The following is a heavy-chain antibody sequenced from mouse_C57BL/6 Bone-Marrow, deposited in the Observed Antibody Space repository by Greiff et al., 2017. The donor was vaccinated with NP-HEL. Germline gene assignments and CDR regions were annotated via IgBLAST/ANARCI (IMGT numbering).Heavy chain of an antibody. CDR1: GYAFSSSW. D-gene: IGHD2-3*01. J-gene: IGHJ4*01. V-gene: IGHV1-82*01. Sequence: QVQLKESGPELVKPGASVKISCKASGYAFSSSWMNWVKQRPGKGLEWIGRIYPGDGDTNYNGKFKGKATLTADKSSSTAYMQLSSLTSEDSAVYFCARSWLLHYYAMDYWGQGTSVTVSS. CDR2: IYPGDGDT. CDR3: ARSWLLHYYAMDY.